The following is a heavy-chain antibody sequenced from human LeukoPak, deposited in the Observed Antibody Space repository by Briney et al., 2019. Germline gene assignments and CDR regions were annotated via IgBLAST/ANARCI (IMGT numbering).Heavy chain of an antibody. D-gene: IGHD2-8*01. J-gene: IGHJ4*02. CDR3: ARRDCTKGVCYTYDY. V-gene: IGHV5-51*01. CDR2: IFPGDSDT. Sequence: GGALKISCQGSGDSFTSCWIGWGRQRPGKGLEWMGIIFPGDSDTRKSHSSHAQVTISPDTSISTAYLQWSNLKASDTAIYYCARRDCTKGVCYTYDYWGQGTLVTVSS. CDR1: GDSFTSCW.